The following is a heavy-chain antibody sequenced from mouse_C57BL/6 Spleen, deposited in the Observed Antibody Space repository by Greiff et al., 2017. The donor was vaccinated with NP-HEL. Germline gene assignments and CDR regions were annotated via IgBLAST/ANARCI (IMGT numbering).Heavy chain of an antibody. CDR1: GFTFSSYG. Sequence: EVKLMESGGDLVKPGGSLKLSCAASGFTFSSYGMSWVRQTPDKRLEWVATISSGGSYTYYPDSVKGRFTISRDNAKNTLYLQMSSLKSEDTAMYYCAGHGSGVYAMDYWGQGTSVTVSS. D-gene: IGHD1-1*01. CDR3: AGHGSGVYAMDY. J-gene: IGHJ4*01. V-gene: IGHV5-6*01. CDR2: ISSGGSYT.